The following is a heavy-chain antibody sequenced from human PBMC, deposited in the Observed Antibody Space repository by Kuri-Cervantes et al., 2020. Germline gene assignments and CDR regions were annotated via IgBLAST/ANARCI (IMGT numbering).Heavy chain of an antibody. CDR2: ISSSSITI. CDR1: GFTFSSYS. V-gene: IGHV3-48*01. CDR3: AVTYSNVLYSQH. J-gene: IGHJ1*01. D-gene: IGHD4-11*01. Sequence: GESLKISCVASGFTFSSYSMNWVRQAPGKGLEWVSYISSSSITIYYADSVKGRFTISRDNAKNSLYLEMNSLRAEDTAVYYCAVTYSNVLYSQHWGQGTLVTVSS.